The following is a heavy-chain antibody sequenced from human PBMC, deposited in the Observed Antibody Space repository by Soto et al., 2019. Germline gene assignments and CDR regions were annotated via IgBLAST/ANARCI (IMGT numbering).Heavy chain of an antibody. CDR2: IIPIFGTA. V-gene: IGHV1-69*12. CDR1: GGTFSSYA. D-gene: IGHD2-15*01. CDR3: ARESRYCSGGSCYFLPGIDY. J-gene: IGHJ4*02. Sequence: QVQLVQSGAEVKKPGSSVKVSCKASGGTFSSYAISWVRHAPGQGLEWMGGIIPIFGTANYAQRFQGRVTITADESPSTAYMELSSLRSEDTAVYYCARESRYCSGGSCYFLPGIDYWGQGTLVTVSS.